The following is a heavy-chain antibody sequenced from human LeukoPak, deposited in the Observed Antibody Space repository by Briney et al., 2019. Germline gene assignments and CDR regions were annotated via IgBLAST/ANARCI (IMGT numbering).Heavy chain of an antibody. CDR2: INTYGRNT. CDR1: GFTFRSYW. CDR3: ARKSASFDH. Sequence: GGSLRLSCAASGFTFRSYWMHWVRQAPGKGLVWVSRINTYGRNTIYADSVKVRFTISRDNAKNTLYLQMNSMRAEDTAVYFCARKSASFDHWGEGTLVTVSS. D-gene: IGHD3-3*01. J-gene: IGHJ4*02. V-gene: IGHV3-74*01.